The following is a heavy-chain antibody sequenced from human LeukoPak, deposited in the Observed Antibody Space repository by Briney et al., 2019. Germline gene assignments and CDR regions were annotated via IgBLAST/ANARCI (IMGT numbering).Heavy chain of an antibody. CDR3: ARRRGSYFDY. V-gene: IGHV4-59*08. J-gene: IGHJ4*02. Sequence: SETLSLTCTVSGGSISSYYWSWIRQPPGKGLEWIGYIYYSGSTNYNPSLKSRVTISIDTSKSQFSLKLSSVTAADTAVYYCARRRGSYFDYWGQGTLVTVSS. D-gene: IGHD3-16*01. CDR2: IYYSGST. CDR1: GGSISSYY.